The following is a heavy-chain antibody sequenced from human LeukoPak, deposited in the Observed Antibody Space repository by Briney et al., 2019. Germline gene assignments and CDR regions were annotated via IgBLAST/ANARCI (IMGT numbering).Heavy chain of an antibody. CDR1: GYSFTSYR. Sequence: GESLKISCKGSGYSFTSYRIGWVRQMPGKGLEWMGIIYPGDSDTRYSPSFQGQVTISADKSISTAYLQWSSLKASDTAMYYCARQRTAAAGHYYYYGMDVRGQGTTVTVSS. CDR2: IYPGDSDT. J-gene: IGHJ6*02. V-gene: IGHV5-51*01. CDR3: ARQRTAAAGHYYYYGMDV. D-gene: IGHD6-13*01.